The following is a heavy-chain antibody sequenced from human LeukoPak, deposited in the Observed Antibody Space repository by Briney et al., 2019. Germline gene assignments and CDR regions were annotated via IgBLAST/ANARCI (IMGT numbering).Heavy chain of an antibody. Sequence: ASVKVSCKTSGHIFSSYGITWVRQAPGQGLEWMGWINTYNVSTNYAQKLQDRITITTDTSTGTAYMELRRLRSDDTAVYYCARDRRDGFSVADYWGQGTLVTVSS. CDR1: GHIFSSYG. CDR2: INTYNVST. J-gene: IGHJ4*02. D-gene: IGHD5-24*01. CDR3: ARDRRDGFSVADY. V-gene: IGHV1-18*01.